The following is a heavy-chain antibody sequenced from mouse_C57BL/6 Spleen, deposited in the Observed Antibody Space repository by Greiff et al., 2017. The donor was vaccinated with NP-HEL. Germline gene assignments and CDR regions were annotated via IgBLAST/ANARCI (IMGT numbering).Heavy chain of an antibody. CDR3: ARDTTVVAPYYAMDY. Sequence: QVQLQQSGAELARPGASVKLSCKASGYTFTSYGISWVKQRTGQGLEWIGEIYPRSGNTYYNEKFKGTATLTADKSSSTAYMELRSLTSEDSAVYFCARDTTVVAPYYAMDYWGQGTSVTVSS. CDR2: IYPRSGNT. J-gene: IGHJ4*01. CDR1: GYTFTSYG. V-gene: IGHV1-81*01. D-gene: IGHD1-1*01.